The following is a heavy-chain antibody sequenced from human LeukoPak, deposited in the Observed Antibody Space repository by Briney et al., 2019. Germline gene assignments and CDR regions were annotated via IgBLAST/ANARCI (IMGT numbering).Heavy chain of an antibody. J-gene: IGHJ3*02. D-gene: IGHD3-22*01. CDR3: ASRIFMTVGNSAFDI. V-gene: IGHV4-30-2*01. Sequence: KASQTLSLTCTVSGGSISSGGYYWSWIRQPPGKGLEWIGYIYHSGSTYYNPSLKSRVTISVDKSKNQFSLKLNSVTAADTAVYYCASRIFMTVGNSAFDIWGQGTMVTVSS. CDR1: GGSISSGGYY. CDR2: IYHSGST.